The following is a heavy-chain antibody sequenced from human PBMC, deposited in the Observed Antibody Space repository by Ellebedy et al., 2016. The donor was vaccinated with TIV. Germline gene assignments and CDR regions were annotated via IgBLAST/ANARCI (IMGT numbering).Heavy chain of an antibody. CDR3: AKDMKAGKWGYSYGYKYQSASPQDY. CDR2: ISGSGGST. V-gene: IGHV3-43*02. J-gene: IGHJ4*02. CDR1: GFTFSSYA. D-gene: IGHD5-18*01. Sequence: GGSLRLSCAASGFTFSSYAMSWVRQAPGKGLEWVSAISGSGGSTYYADSVKGRFTISRDNSKNSLYLQMNSLRTEDTALYYCAKDMKAGKWGYSYGYKYQSASPQDYWGQGTLVTVSS.